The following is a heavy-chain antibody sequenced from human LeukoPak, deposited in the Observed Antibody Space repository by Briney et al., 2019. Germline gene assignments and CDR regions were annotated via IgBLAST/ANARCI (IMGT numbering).Heavy chain of an antibody. V-gene: IGHV3-9*03. CDR1: GCTVSSNY. Sequence: PAGSLRLXCAASGCTVSSNYMSWVRQAPGKGLEWVSGISWNSGSIGYADPVNGRFTISRDNAKNSLQLLITMLRADAMALYYCAKASRPYYGPGSYALYDYWGQGTLVTVSS. CDR2: ISWNSGSI. J-gene: IGHJ4*02. CDR3: AKASRPYYGPGSYALYDY. D-gene: IGHD3-10*01.